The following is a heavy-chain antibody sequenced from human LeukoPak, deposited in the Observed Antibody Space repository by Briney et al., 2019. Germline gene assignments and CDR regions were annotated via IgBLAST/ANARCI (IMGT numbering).Heavy chain of an antibody. CDR3: AKYGPQDSGSSHLDY. D-gene: IGHD1-26*01. CDR2: IRDSGSST. Sequence: GGALRLSCAASGFTLSSYAMSWVRQAPGKGLEWVSAIRDSGSSTHYADSVKGRFTTSRDNSKNTLFLQMNSLRAEDTAIYYCAKYGPQDSGSSHLDYWGQGALVTVSS. J-gene: IGHJ4*02. CDR1: GFTLSSYA. V-gene: IGHV3-23*01.